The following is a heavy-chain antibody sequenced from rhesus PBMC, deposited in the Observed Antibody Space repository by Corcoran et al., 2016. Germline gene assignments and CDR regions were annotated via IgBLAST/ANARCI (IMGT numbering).Heavy chain of an antibody. CDR2: IYGSGGGT. D-gene: IGHD5-12*01. CDR3: ARTRLGGYDY. CDR1: GGSISAHYY. J-gene: IGHJ4*01. Sequence: QVQLQESGPGLVTPSETLSLTCAVSGGSISAHYYWSWIRQPPGKGLEWIGYIYGSGGGTNYNPSLKYRVTISIDTSKNQFSLKLSSATAADTAVYYCARTRLGGYDYWGQGVLVTVSS. V-gene: IGHV4-106*01.